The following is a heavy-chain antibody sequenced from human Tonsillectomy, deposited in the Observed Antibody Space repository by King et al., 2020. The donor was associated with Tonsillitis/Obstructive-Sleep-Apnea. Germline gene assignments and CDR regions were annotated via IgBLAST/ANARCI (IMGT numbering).Heavy chain of an antibody. CDR1: GGPFRGYY. CDR3: GTNNGDFYYYMDV. J-gene: IGHJ6*03. Sequence: VQLQQWGAGLLKPSETLSLTCALYGGPFRGYYCSWIRQPPWKGLEGVGEVNHSGNTDYNPSIKSRVTISVDTSKNQFSLKLTSVTAADTAVYFCGTNNGDFYYYMDVWGKGTTVTVSS. CDR2: VNHSGNT. D-gene: IGHD2-8*01. V-gene: IGHV4-34*01.